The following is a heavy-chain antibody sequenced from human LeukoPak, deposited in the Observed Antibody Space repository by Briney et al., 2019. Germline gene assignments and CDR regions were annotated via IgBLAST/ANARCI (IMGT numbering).Heavy chain of an antibody. D-gene: IGHD5-18*01. Sequence: PGGSLRLSCAASGFTFSSYAMGWVRQAPGKGLEWVSDITASGGNTYYADSVKGRLTISRDNSKNTLYLQVNSLRAEDTAVYYCAKGNGYSYGRYYFDYWGQGTLVTVSS. V-gene: IGHV3-23*01. CDR3: AKGNGYSYGRYYFDY. CDR1: GFTFSSYA. J-gene: IGHJ4*02. CDR2: ITASGGNT.